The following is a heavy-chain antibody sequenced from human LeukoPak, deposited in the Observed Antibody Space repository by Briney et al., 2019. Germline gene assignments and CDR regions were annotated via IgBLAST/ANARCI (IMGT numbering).Heavy chain of an antibody. J-gene: IGHJ4*02. CDR2: ISYDGSNK. D-gene: IGHD6-13*01. Sequence: GGSLRLSCAASGFTFSSYAMHWVRQAPGKGLEWVAVISYDGSNKYYADSVKGRFTISRDNSKNTLYLQMNSLRAEDTAVYYCARDYSESSWYLYYFDYWGQGTLVTVSS. CDR3: ARDYSESSWYLYYFDY. CDR1: GFTFSSYA. V-gene: IGHV3-30-3*01.